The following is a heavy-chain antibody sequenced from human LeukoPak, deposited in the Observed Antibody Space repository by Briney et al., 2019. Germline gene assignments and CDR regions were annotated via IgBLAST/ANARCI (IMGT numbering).Heavy chain of an antibody. D-gene: IGHD5-12*01. J-gene: IGHJ4*02. CDR1: GYSISSGYY. V-gene: IGHV4-38-2*02. Sequence: SETLSLTCTVSGYSISSGYYWGWIRQPPGKGLEWIGSIYHSGSTYYNPSLKSRVTISVDTSKNQFSLKLSSVTAADTAVYYCARDLRGYSGYEPPGYWGQGTLVTVSS. CDR2: IYHSGST. CDR3: ARDLRGYSGYEPPGY.